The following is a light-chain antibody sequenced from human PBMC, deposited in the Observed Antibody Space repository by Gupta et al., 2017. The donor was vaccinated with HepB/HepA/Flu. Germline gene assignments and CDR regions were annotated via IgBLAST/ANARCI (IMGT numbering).Light chain of an antibody. J-gene: IGLJ1*01. CDR1: SSDVGGYNY. CDR3: SSYTSSSTLGV. V-gene: IGLV2-14*03. Sequence: SALTPPASVSGSPRQSITISCTGTSSDVGGYNYVSWYQQHPGKAPKLMIYDVSNRPSGVSNRFSGSKSGNTASLTISGLQAEDEADYYCSSYTSSSTLGVFGAGTKVTVL. CDR2: DVS.